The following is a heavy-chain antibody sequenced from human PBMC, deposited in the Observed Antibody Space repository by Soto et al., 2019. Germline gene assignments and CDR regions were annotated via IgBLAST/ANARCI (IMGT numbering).Heavy chain of an antibody. CDR2: INHTGDA. Sequence: QIHLQQWGAGLARPSETLSVTCAVYGASLGGSYWSWVRQAPGQGLEWIGEINHTGDANYNPSLEGRATISVDTFRKQFSLKLSSVTAADTAFYFCARGTWESRFDPWGRGTLVTVSS. J-gene: IGHJ5*02. D-gene: IGHD1-26*01. CDR1: GASLGGSY. CDR3: ARGTWESRFDP. V-gene: IGHV4-34*01.